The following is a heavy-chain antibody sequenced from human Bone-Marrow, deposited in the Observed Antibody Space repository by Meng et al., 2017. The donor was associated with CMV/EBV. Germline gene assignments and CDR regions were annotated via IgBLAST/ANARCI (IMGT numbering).Heavy chain of an antibody. Sequence: GESLKISCAASGFTFSSYAMHWVRQAPGKGLEWVAVISYDGSNKYYADSVKGRFTISRDNSKNTLYLQMNSLRAEDTAVYYCARGQQQLAGGLDVWGQGTTVTVSS. CDR1: GFTFSSYA. D-gene: IGHD6-13*01. V-gene: IGHV3-30*14. CDR2: ISYDGSNK. CDR3: ARGQQQLAGGLDV. J-gene: IGHJ6*02.